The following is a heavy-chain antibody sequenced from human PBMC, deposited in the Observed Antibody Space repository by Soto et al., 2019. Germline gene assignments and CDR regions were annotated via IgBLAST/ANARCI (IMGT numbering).Heavy chain of an antibody. D-gene: IGHD6-6*01. V-gene: IGHV3-11*05. Sequence: QVQLVESGGGLVPPGGSLRLSCAGSGFTFGDSYMSWIRQAPGKGLEWLSYISPGSRYPAYADSVKGRFTISRDNAKRSLYLQMNSLKTEDTAIYYCTVIKRRDQYSTSGYRFDPWGPGTLVTVSS. CDR1: GFTFGDSY. J-gene: IGHJ5*02. CDR2: ISPGSRYP. CDR3: TVIKRRDQYSTSGYRFDP.